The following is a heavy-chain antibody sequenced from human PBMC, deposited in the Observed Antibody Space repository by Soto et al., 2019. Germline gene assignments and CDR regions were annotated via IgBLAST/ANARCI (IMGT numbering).Heavy chain of an antibody. J-gene: IGHJ6*02. CDR1: GGPFSGYY. CDR3: AVIAAAWRRYYYYYGMDV. Sequence: SETLSLTCAVYGGPFSGYYWSWIRQPPGKGLEWIGEINHSGSTNYNPSLKSRVTISVDTSKNQFSLKLSSVTAADTAVYYCAVIAAAWRRYYYYYGMDVWGQGTTVTVSS. V-gene: IGHV4-34*01. D-gene: IGHD6-13*01. CDR2: INHSGST.